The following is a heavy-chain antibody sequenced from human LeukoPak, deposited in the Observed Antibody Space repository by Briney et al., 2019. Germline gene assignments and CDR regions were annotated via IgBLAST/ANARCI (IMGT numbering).Heavy chain of an antibody. CDR3: ARDLLGYCANGICYDKPNWFGP. V-gene: IGHV3-21*06. CDR1: GFAFSSFA. J-gene: IGHJ5*02. D-gene: IGHD2-8*01. CDR2: IVISDASI. Sequence: PGGSLRLSCAASGFAFSSFAMGWVRQAPGKGLEWVSSIVISDASIYYADSVKGRFTVSRDKANNSIHLQMNSLRAEDTAVYYCARDLLGYCANGICYDKPNWFGPWGQGTLVTVSS.